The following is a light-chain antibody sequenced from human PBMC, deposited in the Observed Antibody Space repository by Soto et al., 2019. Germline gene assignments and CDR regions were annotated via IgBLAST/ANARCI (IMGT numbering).Light chain of an antibody. Sequence: AIRMTQSPSSFSASTGDRVTITCRASQGISSYLAWYQQKPGKAPKLLIYAASTLQSGVPSRFSGSGSGTDFTLTISWLQSEDFAIYYCQQYYSYPRTFGKGTKMEIK. CDR2: AAS. V-gene: IGKV1-8*01. J-gene: IGKJ1*01. CDR1: QGISSY. CDR3: QQYYSYPRT.